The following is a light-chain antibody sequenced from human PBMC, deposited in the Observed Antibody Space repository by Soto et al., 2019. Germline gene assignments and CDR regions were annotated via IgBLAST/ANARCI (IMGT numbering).Light chain of an antibody. CDR1: SSNIGAGYD. J-gene: IGLJ2*01. Sequence: QPVLTQPPSVSGAPGQRVTISCTGSSSNIGAGYDVHWYQQLPGTAPKLIIYGNSNRPSGVPDRFSGSKSGTSASLAITGLQAEDAADYYCKSYDSSLSGSVVFGGGTKVTVL. CDR3: KSYDSSLSGSVV. CDR2: GNS. V-gene: IGLV1-40*01.